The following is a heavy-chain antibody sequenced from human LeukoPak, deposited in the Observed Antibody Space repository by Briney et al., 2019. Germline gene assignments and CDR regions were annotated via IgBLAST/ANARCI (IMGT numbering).Heavy chain of an antibody. Sequence: AGSLRLSCAASGFTFSDYGMYWVRQAPGKGLEWVTVIPYDGSSEYYADSVKGRFTISRDNSKNTLYLQMNSLRDEDTAVYYCAKDSNPGRYCSSTSCSFYWGQGTLVTVSS. D-gene: IGHD2-2*01. V-gene: IGHV3-30*18. CDR1: GFTFSDYG. CDR3: AKDSNPGRYCSSTSCSFY. CDR2: IPYDGSSE. J-gene: IGHJ4*02.